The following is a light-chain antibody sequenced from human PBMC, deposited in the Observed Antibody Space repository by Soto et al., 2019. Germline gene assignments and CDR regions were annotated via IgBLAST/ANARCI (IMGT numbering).Light chain of an antibody. CDR1: QSITNC. V-gene: IGKV1-5*03. J-gene: IGKJ2*01. CDR2: DAS. Sequence: DIQMTQSPSTLSASVGDRVTITCRASQSITNCLAWYQQKPGKAPKLLILDASSLRSGVPSRFSGSGSGTEFTLTISSLQPEDCATYYCQQHNPYSPYTFGQGTKLEIK. CDR3: QQHNPYSPYT.